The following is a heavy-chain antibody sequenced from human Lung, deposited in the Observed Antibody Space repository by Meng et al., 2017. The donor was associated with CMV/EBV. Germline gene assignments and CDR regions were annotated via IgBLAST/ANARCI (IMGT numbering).Heavy chain of an antibody. CDR2: IDPNSGGT. CDR1: GYTFTGYY. D-gene: IGHD3-3*01. Sequence: ASVXVSXKSSGYTFTGYYMHWVRQAPGQGLEWMGWIDPNSGGTNYAQKFQGRVTMTRDTSINTAYMELSRLRSDDTAVYYCSRDLVTIFGVVGTFGYWGQGXLVTGSS. J-gene: IGHJ4*02. CDR3: SRDLVTIFGVVGTFGY. V-gene: IGHV1-2*02.